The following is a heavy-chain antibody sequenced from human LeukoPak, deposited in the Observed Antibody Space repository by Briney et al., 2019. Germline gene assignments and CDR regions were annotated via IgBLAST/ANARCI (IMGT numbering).Heavy chain of an antibody. CDR2: ICDSGRTI. CDR1: GFTFNYYD. CDR3: AIDRLRDYDHSGYYDK. J-gene: IGHJ4*02. Sequence: PGGSLRLSCAASGFTFNYYDMSWIRQAPGKGLEWVSYICDSGRTIYYADSVKGRFTISRDNAKNSVYLQMNNLRAEDTAVYYFAIDRLRDYDHSGYYDKWGQGTLVTVSS. D-gene: IGHD3-22*01. V-gene: IGHV3-11*01.